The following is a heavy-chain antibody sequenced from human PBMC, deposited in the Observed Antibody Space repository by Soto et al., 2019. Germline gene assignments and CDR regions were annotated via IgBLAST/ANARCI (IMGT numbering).Heavy chain of an antibody. D-gene: IGHD1-1*01. CDR3: ARDTLEPNWDYYYYYMDV. CDR1: GGSISSYY. J-gene: IGHJ6*03. CDR2: IYYSGST. V-gene: IGHV4-59*01. Sequence: KTSETLSLTCTVSGGSISSYYWSWIRQPPGKGLEWIGYIYYSGSTNYNPSLKSRVTISVDTSKNQFSLKLSSVTAADTAVYYCARDTLEPNWDYYYYYMDVWGKGTTVTVSS.